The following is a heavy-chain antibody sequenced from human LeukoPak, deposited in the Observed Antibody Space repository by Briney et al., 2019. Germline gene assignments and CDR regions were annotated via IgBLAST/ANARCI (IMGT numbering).Heavy chain of an antibody. CDR3: ARDLSSSWHLYYFDY. Sequence: SETLSLTCAVYGGSFSGYYWSWIRQPPGKGLEWIGEINHSGSTNYNPSLKSRVTISVDTSKNQFSLKLSSVTAADTAVYYCARDLSSSWHLYYFDYWGQGTLDTVSS. V-gene: IGHV4-34*01. CDR2: INHSGST. CDR1: GGSFSGYY. D-gene: IGHD6-13*01. J-gene: IGHJ4*02.